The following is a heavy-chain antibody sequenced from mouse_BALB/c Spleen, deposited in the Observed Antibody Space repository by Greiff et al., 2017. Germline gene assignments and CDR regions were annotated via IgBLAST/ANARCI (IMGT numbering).Heavy chain of an antibody. CDR3: AREGLLRSYAMDY. CDR1: GFTFSSYA. D-gene: IGHD2-3*01. J-gene: IGHJ4*01. V-gene: IGHV5-6-5*01. CDR2: ISSGGST. Sequence: EVHLVESGGDLVKPGGSLKLSCAASGFTFSSYAMSWVRQTPEKRLEWVASISSGGSTYYPDSVKGRFTISRDNARNILYLQMSSLRSEDTAMYYCAREGLLRSYAMDYWGQGTSVTVSS.